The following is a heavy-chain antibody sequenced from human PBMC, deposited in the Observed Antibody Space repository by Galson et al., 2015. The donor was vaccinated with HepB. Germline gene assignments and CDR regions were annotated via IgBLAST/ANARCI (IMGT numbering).Heavy chain of an antibody. CDR2: IKQDGSEK. J-gene: IGHJ2*01. V-gene: IGHV3-7*03. Sequence: SLRLSCAASGFAFSSYWMSWVRQAPGKGLEWVANIKQDGSEKYYVDSVKGRFTISRDNAKNSLYLQMSNLRAEDTAIYYCATRGQQLAWYFDLWGRGTLVTVSS. CDR1: GFAFSSYW. D-gene: IGHD6-13*01. CDR3: ATRGQQLAWYFDL.